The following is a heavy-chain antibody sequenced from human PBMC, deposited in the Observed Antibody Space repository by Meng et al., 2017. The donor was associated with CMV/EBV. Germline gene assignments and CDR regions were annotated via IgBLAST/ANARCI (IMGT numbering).Heavy chain of an antibody. CDR2: ISAYNGNT. V-gene: IGHV1-18*01. Sequence: QLGRAGAEVKTAGAAVKVSCKASGYTFTRYGISWVRQAPGQGLEWMGWISAYNGNTNYAQKLQGRVTMTTDTSTSTAYMELRSLRSDDTAVYYCARMEVGGGSCYSDYWGQGTLVTVSS. CDR3: ARMEVGGGSCYSDY. J-gene: IGHJ4*02. CDR1: GYTFTRYG. D-gene: IGHD2-15*01.